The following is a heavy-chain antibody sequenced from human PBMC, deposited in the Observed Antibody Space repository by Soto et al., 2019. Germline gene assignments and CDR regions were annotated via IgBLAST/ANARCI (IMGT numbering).Heavy chain of an antibody. V-gene: IGHV1-69*06. D-gene: IGHD3-22*01. J-gene: IGHJ4*02. CDR2: ISPSLGTG. CDR3: AASFYYDSSGYDY. Sequence: GASVKVSCKASGGTFSRYAISWGRQAAGQGLEWMGGISPSLGTGNYAQKFQGRVAITADKSTSTVYMEVSSMRSEDTAVYYCAASFYYDSSGYDYWGQGTLVTVSS. CDR1: GGTFSRYA.